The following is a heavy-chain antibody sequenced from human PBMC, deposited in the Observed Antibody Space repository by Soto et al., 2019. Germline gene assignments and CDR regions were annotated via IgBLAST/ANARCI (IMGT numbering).Heavy chain of an antibody. CDR2: IKTQSEGAST. CDR3: TTGSYEGF. V-gene: IGHV3-15*07. CDR1: GFSLSSAW. D-gene: IGHD3-3*01. J-gene: IGHJ4*02. Sequence: EVQLVESGGGLVKPGESLRLSCADSGFSLSSAWMNWVRQAPGKGLEWVGRIKTQSEGASTQYRAPVQGRFSISRDDSKNMMSLQLTSMKIEDTAVHYCTTGSYEGFWGQGTLVTVSS.